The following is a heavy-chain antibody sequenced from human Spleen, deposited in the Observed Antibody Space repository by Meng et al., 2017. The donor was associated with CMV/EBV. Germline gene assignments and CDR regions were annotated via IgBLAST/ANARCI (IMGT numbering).Heavy chain of an antibody. CDR2: INPSGGST. Sequence: ASVKVSCKASGYTFTSYYMHWVRQAPGQGLEWMGIINPSGGSTSYAQKFQGRVTMTRDTSTSTAYMEVRSLRSEDTGIYYCAKIGDPQSEPWGQGTLVTVSS. CDR1: GYTFTSYY. V-gene: IGHV1-46*01. J-gene: IGHJ5*02. CDR3: AKIGDPQSEP. D-gene: IGHD3-3*01.